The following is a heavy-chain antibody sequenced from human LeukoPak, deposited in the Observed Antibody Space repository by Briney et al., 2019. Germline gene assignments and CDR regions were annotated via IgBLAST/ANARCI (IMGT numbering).Heavy chain of an antibody. D-gene: IGHD3-10*01. V-gene: IGHV4-59*01. CDR2: IYYSGST. Sequence: PSETLSLTCTVSGGSISSYYWSWIRQPPGKGLEWIGYIYYSGSTNYNPSLKSRVTISVDTSKNQFSLKLSSVTAADTAVYYCARETSWSYEQSGVQNWFDPWGQGTLVTVSS. J-gene: IGHJ5*02. CDR3: ARETSWSYEQSGVQNWFDP. CDR1: GGSISSYY.